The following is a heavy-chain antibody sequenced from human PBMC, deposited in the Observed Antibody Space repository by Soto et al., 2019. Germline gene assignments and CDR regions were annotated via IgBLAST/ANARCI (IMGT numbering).Heavy chain of an antibody. D-gene: IGHD6-19*01. Sequence: SVKVSCKASGGTFSSYAISWVRQARGQRLEWIGWIVVGSGNTNYAQKFQERVTITRDMSTSTAYMELSSLRSEDTAVYYCAAEYSVADNYYYGMDVWGQGTTVTVSS. CDR1: GGTFSSYA. J-gene: IGHJ6*02. V-gene: IGHV1-58*02. CDR3: AAEYSVADNYYYGMDV. CDR2: IVVGSGNT.